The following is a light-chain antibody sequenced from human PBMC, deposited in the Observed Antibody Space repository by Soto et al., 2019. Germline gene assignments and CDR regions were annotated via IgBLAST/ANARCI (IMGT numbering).Light chain of an antibody. CDR1: QSVSSSY. CDR3: QQYRSSPPSWT. CDR2: GAS. Sequence: ETVLTQSPGTLSLSPGERATLSCRASQSVSSSYLAWYQQKPGQAPRLLMYGASSRATGIPDRFSGSGSGTDFTLTISRLEPEDFAVYYCQQYRSSPPSWTFGQGPKVEIK. V-gene: IGKV3-20*01. J-gene: IGKJ1*01.